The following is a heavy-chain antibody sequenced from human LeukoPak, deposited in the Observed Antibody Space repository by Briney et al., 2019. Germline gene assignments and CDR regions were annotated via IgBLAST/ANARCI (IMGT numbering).Heavy chain of an antibody. CDR3: ARASAIIDIVVVPAAKKNNHYYYYMDV. J-gene: IGHJ6*03. CDR1: GYTFTSYG. Sequence: GASVKVSCKASGYTFTSYGISWVRQAPGQGLEWMGWISAYNGNTNYAQKLQGGVTMTTDTSTSTAYMELRSLRSDDTAVYYCARASAIIDIVVVPAAKKNNHYYYYMDVWGKGTTVTVSS. CDR2: ISAYNGNT. V-gene: IGHV1-18*01. D-gene: IGHD2-2*01.